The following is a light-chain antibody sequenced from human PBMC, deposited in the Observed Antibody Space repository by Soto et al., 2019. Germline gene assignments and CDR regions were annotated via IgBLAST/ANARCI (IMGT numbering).Light chain of an antibody. V-gene: IGKV3-20*01. J-gene: IGKJ1*01. CDR1: QSVSSSY. CDR2: GAS. Sequence: EIVLTQSPGTLSLSPGERATLSCRASQSVSSSYLAWYQQKPGQAPRLLIYGASSSATGIPDRFSGSGSGTDFTLTISRLEPEDCAVYYCQQYCSSPLTFGQGTKVEIK. CDR3: QQYCSSPLT.